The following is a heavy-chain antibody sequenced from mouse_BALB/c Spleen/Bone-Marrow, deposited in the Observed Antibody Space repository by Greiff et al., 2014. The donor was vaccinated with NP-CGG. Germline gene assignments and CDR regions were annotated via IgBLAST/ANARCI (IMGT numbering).Heavy chain of an antibody. CDR1: GYTFTSYW. J-gene: IGHJ4*01. CDR3: TRRDRYDYYAMDY. D-gene: IGHD2-14*01. Sequence: QVQLQQPGAELVRPGASVKLSCKASGYTFTSYWINWVKQRPGQGLEWIGNIYPSDSYTNYNQKFKDKAILTVDKSSSTAYMQLSSPTSEDSAVYYCTRRDRYDYYAMDYWGQGTSVTVSS. V-gene: IGHV1-69*02. CDR2: IYPSDSYT.